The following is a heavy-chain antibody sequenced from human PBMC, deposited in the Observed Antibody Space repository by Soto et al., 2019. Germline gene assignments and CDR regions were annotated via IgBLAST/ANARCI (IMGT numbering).Heavy chain of an antibody. V-gene: IGHV3-53*01. D-gene: IGHD4-4*01. CDR2: IYSGGST. J-gene: IGHJ4*02. CDR3: ARILQFSVEVTRRFDY. Sequence: PGWSLRLSCAASGFTVSSNYMSWVRQAPGRGLEWVSVIYSGGSTYYADSVKGRFTISRDNSKNTLYLQMNSLRAEDTAVYYCARILQFSVEVTRRFDYWGQGNLVSVP. CDR1: GFTVSSNY.